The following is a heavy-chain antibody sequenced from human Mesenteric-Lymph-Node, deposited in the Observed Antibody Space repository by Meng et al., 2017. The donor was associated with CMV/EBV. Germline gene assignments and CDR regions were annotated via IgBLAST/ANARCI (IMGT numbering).Heavy chain of an antibody. Sequence: GEPLKISCAASVFTFSSYWMHWVRQAPGKGLVWVSRINSDGSSTSYADSVKGRFTISRDNAKKALHLEMNSLRADDTAVYYCARGLVWDFGSGSPPRCFFDYCGQGTLVTVSS. J-gene: IGHJ4*02. CDR1: VFTFSSYW. CDR3: ARGLVWDFGSGSPPRCFFDY. V-gene: IGHV3-74*01. CDR2: INSDGSST. D-gene: IGHD3-10*01.